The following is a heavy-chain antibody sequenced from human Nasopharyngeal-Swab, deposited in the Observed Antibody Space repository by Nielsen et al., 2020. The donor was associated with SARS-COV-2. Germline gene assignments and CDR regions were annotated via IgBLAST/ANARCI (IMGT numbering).Heavy chain of an antibody. CDR2: IYYSGST. Sequence: WIRQPPGKGLGWIGSIYYSGSTYYNPSHKSRVTISVDTSKNRYSLKLSSVTAADTAVYYCARDVSSSWYAAVAGIMAFDYWGQGTLVTVSS. D-gene: IGHD6-13*01. CDR3: ARDVSSSWYAAVAGIMAFDY. V-gene: IGHV4-39*02. J-gene: IGHJ4*02.